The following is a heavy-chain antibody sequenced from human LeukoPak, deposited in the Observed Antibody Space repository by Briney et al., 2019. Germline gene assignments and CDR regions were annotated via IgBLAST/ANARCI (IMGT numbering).Heavy chain of an antibody. CDR2: IKEDGSEI. Sequence: GGSLRLSCAASAFTFSNYWMSWVRQAPGKRLEWVANIKEDGSEINYVDSVKGRFTISRDNAKNSLYLQMNSLRVDDTAVYYCARDRGYSTFDYWGQGTLVTVSS. CDR1: AFTFSNYW. V-gene: IGHV3-7*01. J-gene: IGHJ4*02. D-gene: IGHD4-23*01. CDR3: ARDRGYSTFDY.